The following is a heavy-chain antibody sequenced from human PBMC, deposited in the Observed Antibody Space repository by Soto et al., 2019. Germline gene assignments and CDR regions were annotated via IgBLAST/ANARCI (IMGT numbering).Heavy chain of an antibody. V-gene: IGHV4-59*01. J-gene: IGHJ4*02. CDR2: IYYSGST. CDR3: ARGGSGGSY. Sequence: QVQLQESGPGLVKPSETLSLTCTVSGGSISSYYWSWIRQPPGKGLEWIGYIYYSGSTNYNPSLKSRVTISVDTSKNQFSLKLSSETAADTAVYYCARGGSGGSYWGQGTLVTVSS. D-gene: IGHD2-15*01. CDR1: GGSISSYY.